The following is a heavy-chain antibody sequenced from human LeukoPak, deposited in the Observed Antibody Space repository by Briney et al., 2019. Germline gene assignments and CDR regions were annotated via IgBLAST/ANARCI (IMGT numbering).Heavy chain of an antibody. J-gene: IGHJ3*02. V-gene: IGHV3-48*04. Sequence: GSLRLSCAASGFILSTYGMHWIRQAPGKGLEWVSYISSSGSTIYYADSVKGRFTISRDNAKNSLYLQMNSLRAEDTAVYYCARDLLSDIVLMVYAVPGAFDIWGQGTMVTVSS. CDR2: ISSSGSTI. CDR1: GFILSTYG. CDR3: ARDLLSDIVLMVYAVPGAFDI. D-gene: IGHD2-8*01.